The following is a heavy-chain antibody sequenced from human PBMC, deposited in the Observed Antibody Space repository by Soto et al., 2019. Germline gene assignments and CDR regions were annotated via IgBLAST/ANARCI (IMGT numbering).Heavy chain of an antibody. D-gene: IGHD3-10*01. Sequence: VQLVESGGGVVQPGRSLRLSCAASGFTFSSYAMHWVRQAPGKGLEWVAVISYDGSNKYYADSVKGRFTISRDNSKNTLYLQMNSLRAEDTAVYYCARSYMVRGYVKDVTTYYYYGMDVWGQGTTVTVSS. J-gene: IGHJ6*02. CDR1: GFTFSSYA. V-gene: IGHV3-30-3*01. CDR3: ARSYMVRGYVKDVTTYYYYGMDV. CDR2: ISYDGSNK.